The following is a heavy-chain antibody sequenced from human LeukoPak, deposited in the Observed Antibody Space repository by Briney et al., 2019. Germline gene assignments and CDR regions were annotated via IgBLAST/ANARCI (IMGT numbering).Heavy chain of an antibody. V-gene: IGHV3-33*01. CDR1: VFTLISYV. J-gene: IGHJ4*02. D-gene: IGHD1-1*01. CDR2: NWNDGSNN. CDR3: VRLAYTWNDDY. Sequence: QPGWLRRLSGAAAVFTLISYVMHWGRQAPGEGLEGVADNWNDGSNNRYADSVKGRFTISRNNSKNTLYLRMDSLRVEDTAVYYCVRLAYTWNDDYWGQGTLVTVSS.